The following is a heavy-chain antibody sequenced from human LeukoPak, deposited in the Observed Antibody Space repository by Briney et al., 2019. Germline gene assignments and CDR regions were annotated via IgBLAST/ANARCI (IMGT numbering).Heavy chain of an antibody. J-gene: IGHJ3*02. D-gene: IGHD5-18*01. V-gene: IGHV4-39*07. CDR3: ARSPRDTAMVEAFDI. CDR2: IYYSGST. CDR1: GVSINSGGYY. Sequence: SETLSLTCTVSGVSINSGGYYWGWIRQPPGKGLEWIGSIYYSGSTYYNPSLKSRVTISVDTSKNQFSLKLSSVTAADTAVYYCARSPRDTAMVEAFDIWGQGTMVTVSS.